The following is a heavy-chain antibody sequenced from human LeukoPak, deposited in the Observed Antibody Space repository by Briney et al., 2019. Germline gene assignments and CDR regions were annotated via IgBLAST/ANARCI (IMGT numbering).Heavy chain of an antibody. CDR1: GGTFSSYA. J-gene: IGHJ4*02. Sequence: SVKVSCTASGGTFSSYAISWVRQAPGQGLEWMGGIIPIFGTPNYAQKFQGRVTMTTDTSTSTAYMELRSLRSDDTAVYYCARVGYGSSGYYYGYFDYWGQGTLVTVSS. V-gene: IGHV1-69*05. CDR3: ARVGYGSSGYYYGYFDY. CDR2: IIPIFGTP. D-gene: IGHD3-22*01.